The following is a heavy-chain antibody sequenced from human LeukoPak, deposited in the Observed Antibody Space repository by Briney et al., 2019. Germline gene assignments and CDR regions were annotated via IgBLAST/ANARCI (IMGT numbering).Heavy chain of an antibody. V-gene: IGHV3-30*02. D-gene: IGHD6-6*01. CDR3: ARLSIAARTRYYYYYYMDV. J-gene: IGHJ6*03. Sequence: GGSLRLSCAASGFTFSSYVMHWVRQAPGKGLEWVAFIRYDGSYKYYADSVKGRFTISRDNSKNTLYLQMNSLRAEDTALYYCARLSIAARTRYYYYYYMDVWGKGTTVTVSS. CDR2: IRYDGSYK. CDR1: GFTFSSYV.